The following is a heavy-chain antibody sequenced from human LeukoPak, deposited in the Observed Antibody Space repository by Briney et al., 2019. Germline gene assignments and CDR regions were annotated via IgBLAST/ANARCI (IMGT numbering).Heavy chain of an antibody. Sequence: PGGSLRRSCAASGFTFCSYAMSWDRPAPGQGLEGVSALSGSGGSTYYADSVKGRSTISRDNSKNTLYLQMNSLRAEDTAVYYCAKVRRSSGWYRGAFDIRGQGTMVTVSS. CDR2: LSGSGGST. J-gene: IGHJ3*02. V-gene: IGHV3-23*01. CDR3: AKVRRSSGWYRGAFDI. CDR1: GFTFCSYA. D-gene: IGHD6-19*01.